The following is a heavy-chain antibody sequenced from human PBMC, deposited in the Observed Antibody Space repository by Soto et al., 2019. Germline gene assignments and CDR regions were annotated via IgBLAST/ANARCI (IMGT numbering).Heavy chain of an antibody. D-gene: IGHD3-22*01. CDR1: GFTFSSYG. CDR3: ARDKYYYDSSGSFDY. J-gene: IGHJ4*02. CDR2: IWYDGSNK. V-gene: IGHV3-33*01. Sequence: GGSLRLSCAASGFTFSSYGMHWVRQAPGKGLEWVAVIWYDGSNKYYADSVKGRFTISRDNSKNTLYLQMNSLRAEDTAVYYCARDKYYYDSSGSFDYWGQGTLVTVSS.